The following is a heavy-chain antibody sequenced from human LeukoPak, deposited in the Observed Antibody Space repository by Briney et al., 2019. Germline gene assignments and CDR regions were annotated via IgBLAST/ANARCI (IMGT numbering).Heavy chain of an antibody. CDR1: GFTFSNAW. D-gene: IGHD3-22*01. CDR2: IRGSGYST. V-gene: IGHV3-23*01. CDR3: ARQSYYYDSSGWAFDI. Sequence: GGSLRLSCAASGFTFSNAWMSWVRQAPGKGLEVVSAIRGSGYSTFYAGSVKGRFTISRDNSKNTLYLQMNSLRAEDTAIYFCARQSYYYDSSGWAFDIWGQGTMVTVSS. J-gene: IGHJ3*02.